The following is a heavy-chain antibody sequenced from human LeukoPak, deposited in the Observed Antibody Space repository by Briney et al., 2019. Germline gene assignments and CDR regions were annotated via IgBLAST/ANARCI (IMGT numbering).Heavy chain of an antibody. CDR1: GFTFSSYA. CDR2: IKQDGSEK. CDR3: ARDENYLFDY. J-gene: IGHJ4*02. Sequence: PGGSLRLSCAASGFTFSSYAMSWVRQAPGKGLEWVANIKQDGSEKYYVDSVEGRFTISRDNAKNSLYLQMNSLRAEDTAVYYCARDENYLFDYWGQGTLVTVSS. D-gene: IGHD1-7*01. V-gene: IGHV3-7*01.